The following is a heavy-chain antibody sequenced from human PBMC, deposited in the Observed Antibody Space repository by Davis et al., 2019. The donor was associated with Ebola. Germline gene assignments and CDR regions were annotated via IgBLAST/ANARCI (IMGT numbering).Heavy chain of an antibody. J-gene: IGHJ3*02. Sequence: PSETLSLTCTVSGVSITTYFWSWIRQLPGKGLEWVGYIHHGGSANSNPSLKSRVTFSIDTSKSQVSLKLTSVTAAATAVYDCARDTRPCGGDCYDATFDMWGQGTMVIVSS. V-gene: IGHV4-59*12. CDR1: GVSITTYF. CDR3: ARDTRPCGGDCYDATFDM. D-gene: IGHD2-21*01. CDR2: IHHGGSA.